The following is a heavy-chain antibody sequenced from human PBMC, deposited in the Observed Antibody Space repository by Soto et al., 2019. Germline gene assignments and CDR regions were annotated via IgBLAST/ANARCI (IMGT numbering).Heavy chain of an antibody. CDR3: ARLPIVGATTDGMDV. CDR1: GYSFTSYW. V-gene: IGHV5-51*01. J-gene: IGHJ6*02. CDR2: IYPGDSDT. D-gene: IGHD1-26*01. Sequence: GESLKISCKGSGYSFTSYWIGWVLQMPGKGLEWMGIIYPGDSDTRYSPSFQGQVTISADKSISTAYLQWSSLKASDTAMYYCARLPIVGATTDGMDVCGQGTTVTVSS.